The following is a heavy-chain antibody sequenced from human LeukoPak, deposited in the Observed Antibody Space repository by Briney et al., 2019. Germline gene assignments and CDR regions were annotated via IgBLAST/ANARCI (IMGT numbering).Heavy chain of an antibody. D-gene: IGHD2/OR15-2a*01. J-gene: IGHJ4*02. CDR3: ASDIVLKDY. Sequence: GGSLRLSCAASGFTFSSYEMNWIRQAPGKGLEWVSYISISGTTISYADSVKGRFTISRDNAKNSLYLQMKSLRVEDTAVYYCASDIVLKDYWGQGTLVTVSS. CDR2: ISISGTTI. V-gene: IGHV3-48*03. CDR1: GFTFSSYE.